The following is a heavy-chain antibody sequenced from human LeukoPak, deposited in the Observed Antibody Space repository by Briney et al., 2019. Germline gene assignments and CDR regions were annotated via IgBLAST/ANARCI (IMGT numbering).Heavy chain of an antibody. D-gene: IGHD3-10*01. CDR3: TTGEWFGELLN. J-gene: IGHJ4*02. Sequence: PGGSLRLSCAASGFTFSNAWMSWVRQAPGKGLEWVGRIKSKTDGGTTDYAAPLKGRFTISRDDSKNTLYLQMNSLKTEDTAVYYCTTGEWFGELLNWGQGTLVTVSS. CDR2: IKSKTDGGTT. CDR1: GFTFSNAW. V-gene: IGHV3-15*01.